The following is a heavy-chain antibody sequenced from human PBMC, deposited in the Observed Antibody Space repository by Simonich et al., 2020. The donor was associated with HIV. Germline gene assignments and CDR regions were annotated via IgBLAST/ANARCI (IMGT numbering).Heavy chain of an antibody. J-gene: IGHJ4*02. CDR3: ARVLAQHLD. V-gene: IGHV4-38-2*01. CDR2: IYHSGST. D-gene: IGHD2-21*01. Sequence: QVQLQESGPGLVKPSETLSLTCAVSGYSISSGFYWGWIRQPPVKGLELIWTIYHSGSTFYHPSLKNRVTISVDTSKTQFSLWLSSVTAADTAIYYCARVLAQHLDWGQGTLVTVSS. CDR1: GYSISSGFY.